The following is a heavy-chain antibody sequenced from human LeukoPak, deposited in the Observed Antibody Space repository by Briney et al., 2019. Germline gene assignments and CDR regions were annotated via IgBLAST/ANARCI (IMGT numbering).Heavy chain of an antibody. Sequence: SETLSLTCAVYGGSFSGYYWSWIRQPPGKGLEWIGEINHSGSTNYNPSLKSRVTISVDTSKNQFSLKLSSVTAADTAVYYCARAYSGSYSVHAFDIWGQGTMVTVSS. CDR1: GGSFSGYY. J-gene: IGHJ3*02. CDR3: ARAYSGSYSVHAFDI. V-gene: IGHV4-34*01. CDR2: INHSGST. D-gene: IGHD1-26*01.